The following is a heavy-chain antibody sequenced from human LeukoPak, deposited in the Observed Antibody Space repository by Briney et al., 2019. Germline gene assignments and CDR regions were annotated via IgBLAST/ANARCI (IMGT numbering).Heavy chain of an antibody. Sequence: ASVKVSCKASGYTFTSYAMNWVRQAPGQGLEWMGWINPTSGGTNYAQKFQGRVTMTRDTSISTAYMELSRLRSDDTAVYYCAITYCSSTSCYPLYWGQGTLVTVSS. CDR2: INPTSGGT. CDR3: AITYCSSTSCYPLY. D-gene: IGHD2-2*01. CDR1: GYTFTSYA. V-gene: IGHV1-2*02. J-gene: IGHJ4*02.